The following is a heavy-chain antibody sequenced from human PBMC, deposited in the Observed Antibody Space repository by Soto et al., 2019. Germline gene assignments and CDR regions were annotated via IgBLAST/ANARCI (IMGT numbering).Heavy chain of an antibody. CDR3: ATQPGGGGY. V-gene: IGHV3-53*01. Sequence: EVQLVESGGGLIQPGGSLRLSCAVSGFTVSNNYMSWVRQAPGKGLEGVSVIYSGGYTAYGDSVKGRFTISRDNSKNTQILKMNTRGADDPGVYFWATQPGGGGYWGQGTLVTVSS. J-gene: IGHJ4*02. D-gene: IGHD3-10*01. CDR2: IYSGGYT. CDR1: GFTVSNNY.